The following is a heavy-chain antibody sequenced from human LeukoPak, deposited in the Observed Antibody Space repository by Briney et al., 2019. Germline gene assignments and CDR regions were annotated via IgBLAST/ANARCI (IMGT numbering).Heavy chain of an antibody. CDR3: ATDYYYDSSGSYYTVDY. Sequence: SETLSLTCTVSGYSISSGYYWGWIRQPPGKGLEWTGSVYHSGRTYYNPSLKSRVTISVDTSKNQFSLKLSSVTAADTAVYYCATDYYYDSSGSYYTVDYWGQGTLVTVSS. V-gene: IGHV4-38-2*02. CDR2: VYHSGRT. D-gene: IGHD3-22*01. J-gene: IGHJ4*02. CDR1: GYSISSGYY.